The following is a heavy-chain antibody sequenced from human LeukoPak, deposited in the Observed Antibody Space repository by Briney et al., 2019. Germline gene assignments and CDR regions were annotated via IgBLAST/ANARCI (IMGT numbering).Heavy chain of an antibody. CDR2: ISSSGSTI. CDR3: ARDPCYSGYYYFDY. V-gene: IGHV3-48*03. CDR1: GFTFSSYE. J-gene: IGHJ4*02. Sequence: GGSLRLSCAASGFTFSSYEMNWVRQAPGKGLEWVSYISSSGSTIYYADSVKGRFTISRDNAKNSLYLQMNSLRAEDTAVYYCARDPCYSGYYYFDYWGQGTLVTVSS. D-gene: IGHD3-22*01.